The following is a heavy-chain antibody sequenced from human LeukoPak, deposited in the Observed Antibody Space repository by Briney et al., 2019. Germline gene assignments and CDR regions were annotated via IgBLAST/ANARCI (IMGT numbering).Heavy chain of an antibody. CDR1: GFTFSSYW. V-gene: IGHV3-74*01. CDR2: IKSDGST. J-gene: IGHJ1*01. Sequence: GGSLRLSCAASGFTFSSYWLHWVRQAPGKGLVWVSRIKSDGSTRYADSVKGRFTISRDNAKNTVSLQMNSLRAEDTGVYYCARAPSEIGGYYPEYFRHWGQGTLVTVSP. D-gene: IGHD3-22*01. CDR3: ARAPSEIGGYYPEYFRH.